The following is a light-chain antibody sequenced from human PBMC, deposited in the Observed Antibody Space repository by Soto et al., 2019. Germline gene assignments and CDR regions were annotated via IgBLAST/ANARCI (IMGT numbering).Light chain of an antibody. CDR1: QGIRSA. Sequence: AIQVTQSPSSLSASVGDRVTITCRTSQGIRSALGWYQQKPGKVPKLLIYAASNLQSGVPSRFSGSGSGTDFTLTISSLQPEDFATYYCQQFYTFPLTFGGGTKVDIK. CDR2: AAS. J-gene: IGKJ4*01. CDR3: QQFYTFPLT. V-gene: IGKV1-13*02.